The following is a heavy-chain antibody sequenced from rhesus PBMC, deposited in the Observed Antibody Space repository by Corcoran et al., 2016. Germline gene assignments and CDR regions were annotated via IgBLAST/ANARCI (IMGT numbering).Heavy chain of an antibody. J-gene: IGHJ3*01. V-gene: IGHV4S7*01. Sequence: QVQLQESGPGAVKPWETLSLTCAVSGGPISGYYPCSRIRQPPGKGLGWIGYIYGGSGSTSYNPSLKSRVIISIATSKNQFSLKMSSVTAADTAVYYCARDPDAFDFWGQGLRVTVSS. CDR2: IYGGSGST. CDR1: GGPISGYYP. CDR3: ARDPDAFDF.